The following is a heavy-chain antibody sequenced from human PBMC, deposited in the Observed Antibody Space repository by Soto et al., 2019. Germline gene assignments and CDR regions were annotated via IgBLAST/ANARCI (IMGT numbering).Heavy chain of an antibody. D-gene: IGHD2-15*01. CDR2: IYHSGST. CDR1: SGSISSSNW. Sequence: QVQLQESGPGLVKPSGTLSLTCAVSSGSISSSNWWSWVRQPPGKGLEWIGEIYHSGSTNYNPSLKRRVTISVDKSKNQFSLKLSSVTAADTAVYYCARDFGQYCSGGSCYLHDAFDIWGQGTMVTVSS. CDR3: ARDFGQYCSGGSCYLHDAFDI. V-gene: IGHV4-4*02. J-gene: IGHJ3*02.